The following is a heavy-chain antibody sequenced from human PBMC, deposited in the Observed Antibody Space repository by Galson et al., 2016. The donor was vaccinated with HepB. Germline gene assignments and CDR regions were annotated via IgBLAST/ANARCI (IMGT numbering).Heavy chain of an antibody. J-gene: IGHJ4*02. CDR1: GFTFNTYA. CDR3: AKGRTGTTGPVEY. CDR2: LSASGGAT. D-gene: IGHD1-1*01. Sequence: SLRLSCAASGFTFNTYAMSWVRQAPGKGLGWVSTLSASGGATYYSDSVKGRFTISRDNSKNTLYLQMNSLRDEDTAVYYCAKGRTGTTGPVEYWGQGTLVTVSS. V-gene: IGHV3-23*01.